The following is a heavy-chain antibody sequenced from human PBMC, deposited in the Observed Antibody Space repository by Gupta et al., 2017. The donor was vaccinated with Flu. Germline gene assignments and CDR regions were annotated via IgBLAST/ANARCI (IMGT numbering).Heavy chain of an antibody. J-gene: IGHJ3*02. V-gene: IGHV1-69*01. CDR3: ASAQGGGGNLGAVEM. Sequence: AISWVRQVPGQGREGMGGIITDLKTTNYAPQVQDRVTMCADESTNTVYMDLRSLTSDDTAIDYWASAQGGGGNLGAVEMWGQGTMVIASS. CDR2: IITDLKTT. D-gene: IGHD2-21*01. CDR1: A.